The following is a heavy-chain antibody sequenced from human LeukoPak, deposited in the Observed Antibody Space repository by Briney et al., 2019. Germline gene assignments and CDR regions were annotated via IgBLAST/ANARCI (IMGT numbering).Heavy chain of an antibody. CDR1: GYTLTELS. J-gene: IGHJ4*02. D-gene: IGHD3-3*01. CDR2: FDPEDGET. Sequence: ASVKVSCKVSGYTLTELSMHWVRQAPGKGLEWMGGFDPEDGETIHAQKFQGRVTMTEDTSTDTAYMELSSLRSEDTAVYYCATDPDYDFWSGYYLGYWGQGTLVTVSS. V-gene: IGHV1-24*01. CDR3: ATDPDYDFWSGYYLGY.